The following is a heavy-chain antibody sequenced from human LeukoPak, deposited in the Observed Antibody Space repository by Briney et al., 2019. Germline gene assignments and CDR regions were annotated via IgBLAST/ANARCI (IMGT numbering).Heavy chain of an antibody. CDR1: GFTFSSYS. CDR2: ISSSSSYI. Sequence: PGGSLRLSCAASGFTFSSYSMNWVRQAPGKGLEWVSSISSSSSYIYYADSVKGRFTISRDNAKNSLYLQMNSLRAEDTAVYYCARDDKALLWFEALHAFDIWGQGTMVTVSS. CDR3: ARDDKALLWFEALHAFDI. D-gene: IGHD3-10*01. J-gene: IGHJ3*02. V-gene: IGHV3-21*01.